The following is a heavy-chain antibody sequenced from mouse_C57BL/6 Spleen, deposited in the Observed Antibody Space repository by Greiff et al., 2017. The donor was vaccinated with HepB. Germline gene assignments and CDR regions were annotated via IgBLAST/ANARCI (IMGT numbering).Heavy chain of an antibody. J-gene: IGHJ4*01. V-gene: IGHV1-15*01. D-gene: IGHD2-4*01. Sequence: VQLQQSGDELVRPGASVTLSCKASGYTFTDYEMHWVKQTPVHGLEWIGAIDPETGGTAYNQKFKGKAILTADKSSSTAYMELRSLTSEDSAVYYCTRSTMITTRYYAMDYWGQGTSVTVSS. CDR3: TRSTMITTRYYAMDY. CDR2: IDPETGGT. CDR1: GYTFTDYE.